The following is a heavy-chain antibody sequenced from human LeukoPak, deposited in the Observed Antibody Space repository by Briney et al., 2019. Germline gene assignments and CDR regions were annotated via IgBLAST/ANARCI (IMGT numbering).Heavy chain of an antibody. CDR2: INPDGSEK. Sequence: PGGSLRLSCEASRFTFSSRWMNWVRQAPGRGLEWVGNINPDGSEKYYVDSARGRFTISRDNTKNSMYLQTNSLRAEDTAVYFCLGAGDLGWGQGTLVTVSS. D-gene: IGHD1-14*01. V-gene: IGHV3-7*01. CDR1: RFTFSSRW. J-gene: IGHJ4*02. CDR3: LGAGDLG.